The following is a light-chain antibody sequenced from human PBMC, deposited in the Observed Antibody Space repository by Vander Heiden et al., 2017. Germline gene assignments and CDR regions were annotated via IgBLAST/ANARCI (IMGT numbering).Light chain of an antibody. Sequence: SYDLTQALSVSVALGQTARITCGGKNIGSKNVHWYQRKPGQAPALVIYRDNNRPSGIPERLSGSNSGNTATLTISSAQVGDEADYFCQVWDNGSVVFGGGTKLTVL. CDR1: NIGSKN. V-gene: IGLV3-9*01. CDR2: RDN. J-gene: IGLJ3*02. CDR3: QVWDNGSVV.